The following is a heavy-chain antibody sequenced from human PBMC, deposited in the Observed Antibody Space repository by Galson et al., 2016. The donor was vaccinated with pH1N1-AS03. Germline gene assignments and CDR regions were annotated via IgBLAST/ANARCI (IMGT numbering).Heavy chain of an antibody. V-gene: IGHV3-64*01. D-gene: IGHD3-10*01. J-gene: IGHJ6*03. CDR1: GFTFSTYA. CDR3: AREYYYGSGPYYMDV. CDR2: ISANGDST. Sequence: SLRLSCAASGFTFSTYAMHWVRQAPGKGLEYISAISANGDSTHYANSVKGRFTISRDNSKNTVYLQMGSLRAEDMGVFYCAREYYYGSGPYYMDVWGKGTTVIVSS.